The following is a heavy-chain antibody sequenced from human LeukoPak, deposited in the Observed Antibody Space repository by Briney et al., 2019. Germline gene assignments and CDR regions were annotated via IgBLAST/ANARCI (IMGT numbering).Heavy chain of an antibody. Sequence: SVKVSCKASGGTFSSYAISWVRQAPGQGLEWMGGIIPIFGTANYAQKFQGRVTITTDESTSTAYRELSSLRSEDTAVYYCAIVPYYYDSSGYIDYWGQGTLVTVSS. V-gene: IGHV1-69*05. J-gene: IGHJ4*02. CDR1: GGTFSSYA. D-gene: IGHD3-22*01. CDR2: IIPIFGTA. CDR3: AIVPYYYDSSGYIDY.